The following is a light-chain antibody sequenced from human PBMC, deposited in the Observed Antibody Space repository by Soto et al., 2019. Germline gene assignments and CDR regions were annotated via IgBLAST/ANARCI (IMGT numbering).Light chain of an antibody. CDR1: SSDVGGFEY. CDR2: DVT. CDR3: GSITRSSTSV. V-gene: IGLV2-14*01. J-gene: IGLJ1*01. Sequence: QSVLSQPASVSGSPGQSITISCTGTSSDVGGFEYVSWYQRQPGKAPKLIIYDVTKRPSGVSNRFSGSKSGNTASLTISGIQAEDEGDYYCGSITRSSTSVFGTGTKATLL.